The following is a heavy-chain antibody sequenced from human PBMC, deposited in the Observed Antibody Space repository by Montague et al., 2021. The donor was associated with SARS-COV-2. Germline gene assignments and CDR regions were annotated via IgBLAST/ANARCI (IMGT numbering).Heavy chain of an antibody. Sequence: SETLSLTCAVLGGSLSNNYWTWVRQPPGKGLEWIGEVNQSGGTTHYDSSLKGRVKISVDRSSNQMSLNLESVTAADTAVYYCSRGPLYFEDFDSWGPGILVAVSS. J-gene: IGHJ4*02. CDR2: VNQSGGT. CDR3: SRGPLYFEDFDS. CDR1: GGSLSNNY. D-gene: IGHD3-9*01. V-gene: IGHV4-34*01.